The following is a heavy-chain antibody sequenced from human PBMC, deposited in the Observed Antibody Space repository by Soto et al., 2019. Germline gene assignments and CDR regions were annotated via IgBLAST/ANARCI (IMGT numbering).Heavy chain of an antibody. D-gene: IGHD2-2*01. V-gene: IGHV3-23*01. CDR2: ISGSGGST. CDR3: ARACTSCYRYDAFDI. Sequence: EVELLESGGGLVQPGGSLRLSCAASGFTFSSYAMSWVRQAPGKGLEWVSAISGSGGSTYYADSVKGRFTISRDNSKNTLYLQMNSLRAEDTAVYYCARACTSCYRYDAFDIWGQGTMVTVSS. J-gene: IGHJ3*02. CDR1: GFTFSSYA.